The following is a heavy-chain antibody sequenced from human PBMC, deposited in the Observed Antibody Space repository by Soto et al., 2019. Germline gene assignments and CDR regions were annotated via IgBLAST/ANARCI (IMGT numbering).Heavy chain of an antibody. J-gene: IGHJ6*02. CDR2: VTANGGST. D-gene: IGHD2-21*02. V-gene: IGHV3-23*01. Sequence: VQLLESGGGFVQPGGSLRLSCAATGFTFSVYAMTWVRQAPGKGLEWVSAVTANGGSTYSPDSVKGRFTISRDNAKNTLFLQMNSLRAEDTAVYYCASLGVGDWANYYYYYGMDVWGQGTTVTVSS. CDR3: ASLGVGDWANYYYYYGMDV. CDR1: GFTFSVYA.